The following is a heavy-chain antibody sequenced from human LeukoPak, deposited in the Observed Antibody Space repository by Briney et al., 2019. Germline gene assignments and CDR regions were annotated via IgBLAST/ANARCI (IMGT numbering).Heavy chain of an antibody. D-gene: IGHD1-14*01. Sequence: GGSLRLSCAASGFTFSGYVMSWVRQAPGKGLEWVSGIRAGGGNAYYSDSVKGRFTIARDNSKDTLSLQMNNLRAEDTAVYYCTGLDYWGQGTLVTVSS. CDR2: IRAGGGNA. J-gene: IGHJ4*02. CDR3: TGLDY. V-gene: IGHV3-23*01. CDR1: GFTFSGYV.